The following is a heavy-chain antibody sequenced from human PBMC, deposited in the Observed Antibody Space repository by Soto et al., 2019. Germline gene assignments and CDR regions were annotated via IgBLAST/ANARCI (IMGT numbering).Heavy chain of an antibody. Sequence: GGSLRLSCAASGFTFSSYGMHWVRQAPGKGLEWVAVIWYDGSNKYYADSVKGRFTISRDNSKNTLYLQMNSLRAEDTAVYYCARVTRRYCSGGSCYGLDYWGQGTLVTVSS. CDR2: IWYDGSNK. J-gene: IGHJ4*02. CDR3: ARVTRRYCSGGSCYGLDY. CDR1: GFTFSSYG. D-gene: IGHD2-15*01. V-gene: IGHV3-33*01.